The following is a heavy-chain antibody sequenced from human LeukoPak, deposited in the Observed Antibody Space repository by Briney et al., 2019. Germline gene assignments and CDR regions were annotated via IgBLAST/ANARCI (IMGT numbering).Heavy chain of an antibody. CDR1: GFXFSSSW. CDR3: ARGDKWSFDY. V-gene: IGHV3-7*04. Sequence: GGSLRLSCAASGFXFSSSWMHWVRQAPGKGLEWVANIKQDGSAKNYVDSVKGRFTISRDNAKNSLYLQMNSLRAEDTAVHYCARGDKWSFDYWGQGTLVTVSS. J-gene: IGHJ4*02. CDR2: IKQDGSAK. D-gene: IGHD2-15*01.